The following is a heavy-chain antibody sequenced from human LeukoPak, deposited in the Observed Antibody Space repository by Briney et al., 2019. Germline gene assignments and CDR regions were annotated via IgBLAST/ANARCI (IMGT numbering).Heavy chain of an antibody. CDR1: GGSISPYY. D-gene: IGHD5-18*01. J-gene: IGHJ4*02. Sequence: SETLSLTCTVSGGSISPYYWSWIRQPPGKGLEWIGYIYYSGTTNYNPSLKSRVTMSVDTSKNQFSLKLSSVTAADTAVYYCARRRGYSYHFDYWGQGTLVTVSS. CDR2: IYYSGTT. V-gene: IGHV4-59*08. CDR3: ARRRGYSYHFDY.